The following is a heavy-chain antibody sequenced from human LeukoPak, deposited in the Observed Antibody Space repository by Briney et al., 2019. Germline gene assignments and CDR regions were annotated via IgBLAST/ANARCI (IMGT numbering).Heavy chain of an antibody. Sequence: GGSLRLSCAASGFTFTCCWMSWVRQTPGKGLEWVASIKQDGREKFYADSVKGRFTISRDNAKNSLYLQVNSLRAEDTAVYYCARQGNWDFENWGQGTLVTVSS. CDR1: GFTFTCCW. V-gene: IGHV3-7*01. D-gene: IGHD3-16*01. CDR3: ARQGNWDFEN. J-gene: IGHJ4*02. CDR2: IKQDGREK.